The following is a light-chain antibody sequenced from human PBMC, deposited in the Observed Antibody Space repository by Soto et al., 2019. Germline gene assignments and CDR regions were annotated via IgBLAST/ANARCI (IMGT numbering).Light chain of an antibody. CDR2: GAS. V-gene: IGKV3-15*01. Sequence: EIVLTQSPAILSVSPGERATLSCRASQSVSNNYLAWYQQKPGQAPRLLIYGASTRATGIPARFSGSGSGTEFTLTISSLQSEDFAVYYCQQYNNWPVTFGQGTKVDIK. CDR1: QSVSNN. J-gene: IGKJ1*01. CDR3: QQYNNWPVT.